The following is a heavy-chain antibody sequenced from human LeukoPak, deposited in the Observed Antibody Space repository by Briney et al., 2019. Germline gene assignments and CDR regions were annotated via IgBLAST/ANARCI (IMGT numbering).Heavy chain of an antibody. CDR1: GDSITSSSW. J-gene: IGHJ4*02. V-gene: IGHV4-39*01. CDR2: IYYSGST. Sequence: SETLSLTCAVSGDSITSSSWWTWVRQPPGKGLEWIGSIYYSGSTYYNPSLKSRVTISVDTSKNQFSLKLSSVTAADTAVYYCARLGLFDYWGQGTLVTVSS. CDR3: ARLGLFDY. D-gene: IGHD3/OR15-3a*01.